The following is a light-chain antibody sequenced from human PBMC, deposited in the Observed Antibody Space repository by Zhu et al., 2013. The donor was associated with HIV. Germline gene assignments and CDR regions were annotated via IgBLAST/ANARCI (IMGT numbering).Light chain of an antibody. CDR3: QQYYTSWT. V-gene: IGKV1-5*03. Sequence: DIQMTQSPSTLSASVGDRVIITCRASQSISNLLAWYQQKSGKAPRLLIQKASTLEVGVPSRFSGSGSGTEFTLTISSLQPDDFTTYYCQQYYTSWTFGQGTSRNQT. J-gene: IGKJ1*01. CDR1: QSISNL. CDR2: KAS.